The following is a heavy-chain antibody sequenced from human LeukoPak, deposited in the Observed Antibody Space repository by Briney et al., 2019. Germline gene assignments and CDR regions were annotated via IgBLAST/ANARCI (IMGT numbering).Heavy chain of an antibody. J-gene: IGHJ3*02. D-gene: IGHD3-22*01. Sequence: PSETLSLTCTVSGGSISSSSYYWGWIRQPPGKGLEWIGSIYYSGSTYYNPSLKSRVTISVDTSKNQFSLKLSSVTAADTAVYYCARSYYDSSGSYDAFDIWGQGTMVTVSS. V-gene: IGHV4-39*07. CDR1: GGSISSSSYY. CDR2: IYYSGST. CDR3: ARSYYDSSGSYDAFDI.